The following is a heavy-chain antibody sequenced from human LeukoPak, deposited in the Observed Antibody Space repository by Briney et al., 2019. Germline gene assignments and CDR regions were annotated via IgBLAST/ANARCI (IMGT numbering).Heavy chain of an antibody. CDR3: SRDATGDH. CDR1: GFTISDHY. Sequence: GSLRLSCAVSGFTISDHYMDWVRQAPGKGLEWVGRSRNRAKSYTTDYAASVKGRFTISRDDSKSTLYLQMNSLETEDTAVYYCSRDATGDHWGQGTLVSVSS. V-gene: IGHV3-72*01. CDR2: SRNRAKSYTT. J-gene: IGHJ4*02.